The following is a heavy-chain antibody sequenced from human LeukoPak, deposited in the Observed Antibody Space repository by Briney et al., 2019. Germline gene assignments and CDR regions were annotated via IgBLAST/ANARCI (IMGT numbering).Heavy chain of an antibody. V-gene: IGHV1-8*03. J-gene: IGHJ5*02. CDR2: MNPNSGNT. CDR1: GYTLTSYD. D-gene: IGHD1-7*01. Sequence: ASVKVSCKASGYTLTSYDINWVRQATGQGLEWMGWMNPNSGNTGYAQKFQGRVTITRNTSISTAYMELSSLRSEDTAVYYWARGEGGTTSNWFDPWGQGTLVTVSS. CDR3: ARGEGGTTSNWFDP.